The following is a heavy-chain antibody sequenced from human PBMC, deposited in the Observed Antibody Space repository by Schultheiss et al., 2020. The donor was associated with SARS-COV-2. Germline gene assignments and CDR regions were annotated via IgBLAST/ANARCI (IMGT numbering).Heavy chain of an antibody. D-gene: IGHD2-2*01. V-gene: IGHV4-59*08. CDR1: GGSISSYY. Sequence: SETLSLTCTVSGGSISSYYWSWIRQPPGKGLEWIGYIFYTGRTNYNPSLKSRVTISLDTSKIQFSLKLSSVTAADTAVYYCARSLSMPPYVADAFDIWGQGTMVTVSS. CDR2: IFYTGRT. J-gene: IGHJ3*02. CDR3: ARSLSMPPYVADAFDI.